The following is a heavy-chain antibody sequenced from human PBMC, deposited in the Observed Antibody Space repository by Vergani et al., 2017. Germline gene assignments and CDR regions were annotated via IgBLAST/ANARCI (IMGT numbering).Heavy chain of an antibody. V-gene: IGHV1-46*03. CDR1: GYTFSNYY. CDR2: INPSGSQT. CDR3: AGGDYGILTGYRY. Sequence: QVQVVQSGAEVKKSGASVKVSCKTSGYTFSNYYMHWVRQAPGQGLEWMGIINPSGSQTTDAQKFQGRVTMTRDTSTSTIYMELSSLRSEDTAIYYCAGGDYGILTGYRYWGQGTLVTVSA. D-gene: IGHD3-9*01. J-gene: IGHJ4*02.